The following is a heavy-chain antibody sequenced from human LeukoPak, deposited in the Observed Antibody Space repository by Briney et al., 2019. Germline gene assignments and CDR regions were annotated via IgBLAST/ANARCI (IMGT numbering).Heavy chain of an antibody. J-gene: IGHJ4*02. CDR2: VYHGGNT. D-gene: IGHD1-26*01. V-gene: IGHV4-38-2*02. Sequence: PSETLSLTCTVSGYSISNCYYWGWIRQPPGKGLEVIGSVYHGGNTYYKASLKSRFTISLDTSKNQFSLRLSSVTAAGTAVYYCARSYSGSFLYWGQGSLVTVSS. CDR3: ARSYSGSFLY. CDR1: GYSISNCYY.